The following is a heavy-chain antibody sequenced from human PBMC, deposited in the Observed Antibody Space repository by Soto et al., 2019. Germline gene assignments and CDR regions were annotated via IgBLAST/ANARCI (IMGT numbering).Heavy chain of an antibody. D-gene: IGHD3-10*01. V-gene: IGHV3-33*01. CDR3: ARDAAHYYYGSGSYYDHFDY. J-gene: IGHJ4*02. CDR1: GFTFSSYG. Sequence: GGSLRLSCAASGFTFSSYGMHWVRQAPGKGLEWVAVIWYDGSNKYYADSVKGRFTISRDNSKNTLYLQMNSLRAEDTAVYYCARDAAHYYYGSGSYYDHFDYWGQGTLVTVSS. CDR2: IWYDGSNK.